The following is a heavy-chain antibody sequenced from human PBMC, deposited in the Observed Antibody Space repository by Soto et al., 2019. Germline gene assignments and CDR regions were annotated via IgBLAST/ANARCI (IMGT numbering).Heavy chain of an antibody. CDR2: ISSSSSYI. D-gene: IGHD2-2*02. Sequence: GGSLRLSCAASGFTFSSYSMNWVRQAPGKGLEWVSSISSSSSYIYYADSVKGRFTISRDNAKNSLYLQMNSLRAEDTAVYYCARLPSVVVTATICFDPWGQGTLVTVSS. CDR1: GFTFSSYS. V-gene: IGHV3-21*01. CDR3: ARLPSVVVTATICFDP. J-gene: IGHJ5*02.